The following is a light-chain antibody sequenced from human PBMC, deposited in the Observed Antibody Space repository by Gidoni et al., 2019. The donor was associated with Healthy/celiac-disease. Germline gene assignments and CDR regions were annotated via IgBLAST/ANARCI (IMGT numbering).Light chain of an antibody. CDR3: QQSYSTLRT. CDR1: QSISSY. V-gene: IGKV1-39*01. CDR2: AAS. Sequence: DIPMTQSPSSLSASVGDRVTITCRASQSISSYLNWYPQKPGKAPKLLSYAASSLQSGVPSSCSGSGSGTDFTLTISMLQPEDFATYYCQQSYSTLRTFGQXTKVEIK. J-gene: IGKJ1*01.